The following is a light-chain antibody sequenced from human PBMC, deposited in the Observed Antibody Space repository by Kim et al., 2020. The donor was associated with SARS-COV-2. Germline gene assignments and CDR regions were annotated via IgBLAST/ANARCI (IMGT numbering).Light chain of an antibody. Sequence: EIVLTQSPGTLSLSPGERATLSCRASQSVSISHLAWYQQKPGQAPRLLIYGASSRATGIPDRFSGSGSGTDFTLTISRLEPEDFAVYYCQQYVTSPLTFGGGTKLEIK. V-gene: IGKV3-20*01. CDR3: QQYVTSPLT. CDR1: QSVSISH. CDR2: GAS. J-gene: IGKJ4*01.